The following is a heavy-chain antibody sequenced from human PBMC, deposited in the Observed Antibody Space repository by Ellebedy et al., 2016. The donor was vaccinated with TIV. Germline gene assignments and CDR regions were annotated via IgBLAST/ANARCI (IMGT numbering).Heavy chain of an antibody. CDR3: ARVRYSSGWYTIHY. CDR2: ISAYNGNT. J-gene: IGHJ4*02. V-gene: IGHV1-18*01. D-gene: IGHD6-19*01. Sequence: ASVKVSCKASGGTFSSYAISWVRQAPGQGLEWMGWISAYNGNTNYAQKLQGRVTMTTDTSTSTAYMELRSLRSDDTAVYYCARVRYSSGWYTIHYWGQGTLVTVSS. CDR1: GGTFSSYA.